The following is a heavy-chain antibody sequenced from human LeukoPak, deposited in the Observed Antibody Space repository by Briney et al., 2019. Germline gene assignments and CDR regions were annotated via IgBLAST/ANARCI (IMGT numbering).Heavy chain of an antibody. CDR2: ISSSSSYI. CDR3: ASEPSGWGPFN. D-gene: IGHD6-19*01. J-gene: IGHJ4*02. CDR1: GFTFSSYS. V-gene: IGHV3-21*01. Sequence: PGGSLRLSCAASGFTFSSYSMNWVRQAPGKGLEWVSSISSSSSYIYYADSVKGRFTISRDNAKNSLYLQMNSLRAEDTAVYYCASEPSGWGPFNWGQGTLVTVSS.